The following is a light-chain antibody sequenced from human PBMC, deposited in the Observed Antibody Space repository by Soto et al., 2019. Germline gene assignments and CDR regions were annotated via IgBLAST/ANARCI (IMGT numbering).Light chain of an antibody. J-gene: IGKJ1*01. CDR1: QSIYSNY. Sequence: EIVLTQSPGTLSLSPGERATLSCRASQSIYSNYLAWYQQKPGQAPRLLIYGASTRIAGVPDRFSGSGSGTDFTLTISRLEPEDFAVYYCQHYVNSPRTFGHGTKVEFK. V-gene: IGKV3-20*01. CDR3: QHYVNSPRT. CDR2: GAS.